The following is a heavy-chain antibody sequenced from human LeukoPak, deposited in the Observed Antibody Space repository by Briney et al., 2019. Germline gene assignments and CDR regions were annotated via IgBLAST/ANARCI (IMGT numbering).Heavy chain of an antibody. D-gene: IGHD3/OR15-3a*01. V-gene: IGHV3-23*01. CDR2: IRDSGETT. J-gene: IGHJ4*02. CDR3: AKDLSSGTGRGFDY. Sequence: GGSLTLSCAASGFPFSAYAMSWVRQAPGKGLEWVSGIRDSGETTYYAESMKGRFTINRDNSKNTLYVQMNSLRAEDTALYYCAKDLSSGTGRGFDYWGQGTLVAVSS. CDR1: GFPFSAYA.